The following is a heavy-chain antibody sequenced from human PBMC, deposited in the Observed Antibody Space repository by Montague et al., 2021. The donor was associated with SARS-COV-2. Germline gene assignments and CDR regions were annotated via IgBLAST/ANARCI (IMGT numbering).Heavy chain of an antibody. CDR3: AKASERRGYYEMDF. CDR1: GFSFSDYA. V-gene: IGHV3-9*01. D-gene: IGHD1-26*01. J-gene: IGHJ4*02. CDR2: ISWNGDDI. Sequence: SLRLSCPASGFSFSDYAMHWVRQVPGKGLEWVSGISWNGDDIGQADSVRGRFSIFRDIDKKSLYLQMNSLRVEDTALYHCAKASERRGYYEMDFWGQGVLVIVSS.